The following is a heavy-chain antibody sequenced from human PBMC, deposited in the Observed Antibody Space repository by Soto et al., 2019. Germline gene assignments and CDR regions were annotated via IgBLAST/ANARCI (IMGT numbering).Heavy chain of an antibody. D-gene: IGHD2-2*01. CDR2: VIPIFGTA. V-gene: IGHV1-69*13. CDR1: GGTFSSYA. Sequence: GASVKVSCKASGGTFSSYAISWVRQAPGQGLEWMGGVIPIFGTANYAQKFQGRVTITADESTSTAYMELSSLRSEDTAVYYCAKEVYCSSTSCYAYYYYYYGMDVWGQGTTVTVSS. J-gene: IGHJ6*02. CDR3: AKEVYCSSTSCYAYYYYYYGMDV.